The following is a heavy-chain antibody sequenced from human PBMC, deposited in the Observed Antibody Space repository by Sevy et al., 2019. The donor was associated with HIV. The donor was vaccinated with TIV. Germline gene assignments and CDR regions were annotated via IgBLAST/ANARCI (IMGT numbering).Heavy chain of an antibody. CDR2: ISYDGSNK. Sequence: GGSLRLSCAASGFTFSSYGMHWVRQAPGKGLEWVAVISYDGSNKYYADSVKGRFTISRDNSKNTLYLKMKSLRAEDTAVYYCAKDSLAAAGSYYYYYYYGMDVWGQGTTVTVSS. J-gene: IGHJ6*02. CDR3: AKDSLAAAGSYYYYYYYGMDV. CDR1: GFTFSSYG. D-gene: IGHD6-13*01. V-gene: IGHV3-30*18.